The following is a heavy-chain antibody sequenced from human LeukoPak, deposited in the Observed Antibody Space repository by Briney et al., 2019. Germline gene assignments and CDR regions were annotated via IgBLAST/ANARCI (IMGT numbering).Heavy chain of an antibody. J-gene: IGHJ3*02. D-gene: IGHD6-19*01. CDR1: GFTFSDYY. V-gene: IGHV3-11*04. CDR2: ISSSGSTI. Sequence: GGSLRLSCAASGFTFSDYYMSWIRQAPGKGLGWVSYISSSGSTIYYADSVKGRFTISRDNAKNSLYLQMSSLRAEDTAVYYCAGYSSGWFGSFDIWGQGTMVTVSS. CDR3: AGYSSGWFGSFDI.